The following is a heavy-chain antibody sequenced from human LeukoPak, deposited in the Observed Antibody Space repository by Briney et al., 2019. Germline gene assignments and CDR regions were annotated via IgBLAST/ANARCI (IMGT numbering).Heavy chain of an antibody. V-gene: IGHV3-53*01. D-gene: IGHD4-17*01. CDR3: ARALNGDYVVIQH. Sequence: GGSLRLSCAASGSTVSSNYMSWVRQAPGKGLEWVSVIYSGGSTYYADSVKGRFTISRDNSKNTLYLQMNSLRAEDTAVYYCARALNGDYVVIQHWGQGTLVTVSS. J-gene: IGHJ1*01. CDR1: GSTVSSNY. CDR2: IYSGGST.